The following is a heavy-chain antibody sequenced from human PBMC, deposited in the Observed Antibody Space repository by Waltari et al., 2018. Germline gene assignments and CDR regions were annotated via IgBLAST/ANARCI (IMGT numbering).Heavy chain of an antibody. Sequence: QVQLVESGGGVVQPGRSLRLSCAASGFTFSSYAMHWVRQAPGKGLEWVAVISYDGSNKYYADSVKGRFTISRDNSKNTLYLQMNSLRAEDTAVYYCARDSATYYDFWSGYSRWFDPWGQGTLVTVSS. D-gene: IGHD3-3*01. CDR1: GFTFSSYA. J-gene: IGHJ5*02. V-gene: IGHV3-30-3*01. CDR2: ISYDGSNK. CDR3: ARDSATYYDFWSGYSRWFDP.